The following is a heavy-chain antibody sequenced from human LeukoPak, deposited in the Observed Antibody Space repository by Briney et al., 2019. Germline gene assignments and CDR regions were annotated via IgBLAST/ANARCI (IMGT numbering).Heavy chain of an antibody. CDR3: ARDRLFIGSLRIYGMDV. D-gene: IGHD2-21*01. CDR2: INHSGST. Sequence: SETLSLTCAVYGGSFSGYYWSWIRQPPGKGLEWIGEINHSGSTNYNPSRKSRVTISVDTSKNQFSLKLSSVTAADTAVYYCARDRLFIGSLRIYGMDVWGKGTTVTVSS. V-gene: IGHV4-34*01. J-gene: IGHJ6*04. CDR1: GGSFSGYY.